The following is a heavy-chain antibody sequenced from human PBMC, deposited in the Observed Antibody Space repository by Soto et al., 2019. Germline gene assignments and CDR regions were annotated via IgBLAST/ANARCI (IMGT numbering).Heavy chain of an antibody. Sequence: QAQLVQSGAEVKKPGASVKVSCKASGYTFSSYAMHWVRQAAGPSREWMGWINAGNGNTKSSQKFQGRVTSTRDTSASTAYMELSSLRSEDTAVYYCARVIGGLYYFDRWGQGTLATASS. CDR1: GYTFSSYA. J-gene: IGHJ4*02. CDR3: ARVIGGLYYFDR. V-gene: IGHV1-3*01. D-gene: IGHD3-16*01. CDR2: INAGNGNT.